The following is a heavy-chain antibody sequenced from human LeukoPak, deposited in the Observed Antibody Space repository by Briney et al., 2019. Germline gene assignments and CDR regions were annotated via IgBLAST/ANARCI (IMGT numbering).Heavy chain of an antibody. CDR2: IKQDGSEK. Sequence: QTGGSLRLSCAVSGFTFSSFWMSWVRQAPGKGLEWVANIKQDGSEKYYVDSVKGRFTISRDNAKNSLFLQMNSLRAEDTAVYYCARDWRDSSGKFPNDAFDIWGQGTMVTVSS. V-gene: IGHV3-7*01. D-gene: IGHD3-22*01. CDR1: GFTFSSFW. CDR3: ARDWRDSSGKFPNDAFDI. J-gene: IGHJ3*02.